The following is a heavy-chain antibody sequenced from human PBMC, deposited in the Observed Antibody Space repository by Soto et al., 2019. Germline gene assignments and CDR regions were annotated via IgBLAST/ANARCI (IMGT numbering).Heavy chain of an antibody. CDR2: IYYSGST. J-gene: IGHJ4*02. V-gene: IGHV4-30-4*01. CDR3: ARVGDSSGYYYGFDY. CDR1: GGSISSGDYY. D-gene: IGHD3-22*01. Sequence: SETLSLTCTVSGGSISSGDYYWSWIRQPPGKGLEWIGYIYYSGSTYYNPSLKSRVTISVDTSKNQFSLKLSSVTAADTAVYYCARVGDSSGYYYGFDYWGQGTLVTVSS.